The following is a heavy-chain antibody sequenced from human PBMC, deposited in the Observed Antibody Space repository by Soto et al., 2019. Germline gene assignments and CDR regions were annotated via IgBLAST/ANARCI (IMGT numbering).Heavy chain of an antibody. CDR1: GGSVSSGDYY. D-gene: IGHD6-19*01. CDR3: ARDYRSGYDN. J-gene: IGHJ4*02. CDR2: VYYTGGS. V-gene: IGHV4-30-4*01. Sequence: SQTLCLTCTVSGGSVSSGDYYWTWIRQPPGEGMEWIAYVYYTGGSYYNPSLKSRATISIDTSKNQFSLKMNSVTAADTAVYYCARDYRSGYDNWGQGVLVT.